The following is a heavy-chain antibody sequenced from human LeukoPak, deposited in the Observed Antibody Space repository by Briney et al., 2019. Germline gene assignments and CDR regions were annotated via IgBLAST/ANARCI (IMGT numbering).Heavy chain of an antibody. V-gene: IGHV3-30-3*01. CDR2: ISYDGSNK. CDR3: AREGFRVTTGVGPFDY. Sequence: PGGTLRLSCAASGFTFSSYAMHWVRQAPGKGLEWVAVISYDGSNKYYADSVKGRFTISRDNSKNTLYLQMNSLRAEDTAVYYCAREGFRVTTGVGPFDYWGQGTLVTVSS. CDR1: GFTFSSYA. D-gene: IGHD4-11*01. J-gene: IGHJ4*02.